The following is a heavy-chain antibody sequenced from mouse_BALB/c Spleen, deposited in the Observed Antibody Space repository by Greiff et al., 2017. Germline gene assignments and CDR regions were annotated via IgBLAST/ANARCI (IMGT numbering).Heavy chain of an antibody. CDR2: IWSGGST. CDR3: AKCEVRRPYYYAMDY. D-gene: IGHD2-14*01. J-gene: IGHJ4*01. CDR1: GFSLTSYG. V-gene: IGHV2-2*02. Sequence: QVQLKQSGPGLVQPSQSLSITCTVSGFSLTSYGVHWVRQSPGKGLEWLGVIWSGGSTDYNAAFISRLSISKDNSKSQVFFKMNSLQANDTAIYYCAKCEVRRPYYYAMDYWGQGTSVTVSS.